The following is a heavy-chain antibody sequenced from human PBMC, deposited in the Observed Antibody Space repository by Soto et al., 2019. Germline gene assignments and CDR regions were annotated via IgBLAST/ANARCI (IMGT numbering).Heavy chain of an antibody. J-gene: IGHJ4*02. V-gene: IGHV3-53*01. CDR3: ARAYYDSSGYYAD. D-gene: IGHD3-22*01. Sequence: PGGSLRLSCAASGSTVSSNYMSWVRQAPGKGLELVSVIYSGGSTYYADSVKGRFTISRDNSKNTLYLQMNSLRAEDTAVYYCARAYYDSSGYYADWGQGTLVTVSS. CDR1: GSTVSSNY. CDR2: IYSGGST.